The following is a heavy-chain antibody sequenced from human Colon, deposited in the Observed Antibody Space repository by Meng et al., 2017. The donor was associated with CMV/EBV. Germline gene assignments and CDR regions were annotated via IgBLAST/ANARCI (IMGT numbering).Heavy chain of an antibody. Sequence: SQTLSLTCDISGDSVSTYSAAWHWIRQSPSRGLEWLGRAYYRSKWYLDYAVSVKSPIIISPDTSKNQFSLQLSSVTPEDTAMYYCARAYASGYLDYWGQGTLVTVSS. J-gene: IGHJ4*02. CDR1: GDSVSTYSAA. CDR2: AYYRSKWYL. D-gene: IGHD1-26*01. V-gene: IGHV6-1*01. CDR3: ARAYASGYLDY.